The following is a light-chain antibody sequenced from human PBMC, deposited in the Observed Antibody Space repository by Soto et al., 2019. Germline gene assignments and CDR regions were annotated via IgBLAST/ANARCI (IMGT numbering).Light chain of an antibody. CDR1: QSVSTNY. V-gene: IGKV3D-7*01. J-gene: IGKJ1*01. CDR2: AAS. CDR3: QYDSNSPM. Sequence: EVVLTQSPATLSLSPGERATLSCRASQSVSTNYLAWYQQKPGQAPRLLIYAASTRTTGIPARFSGSGSGPDFPLTSSMVPEEDLADYCYQYDSNSPMFGQGTKVDNK.